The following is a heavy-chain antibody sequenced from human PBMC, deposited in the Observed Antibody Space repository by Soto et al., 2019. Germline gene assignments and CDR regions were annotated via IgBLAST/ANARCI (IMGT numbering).Heavy chain of an antibody. V-gene: IGHV3-21*01. Sequence: EVQLVESGGGLVKPGGSLRLSCAASGFTFSSYSMNWVRQAPGKGLEWVSSISSSSSYIYYADSVKGRFTISRDNAKNSLYLQMNSLRAEDTAVYYCASPGRTVITDDAFDIWGQGTMVTVSS. CDR1: GFTFSSYS. CDR3: ASPGRTVITDDAFDI. CDR2: ISSSSSYI. D-gene: IGHD4-17*01. J-gene: IGHJ3*02.